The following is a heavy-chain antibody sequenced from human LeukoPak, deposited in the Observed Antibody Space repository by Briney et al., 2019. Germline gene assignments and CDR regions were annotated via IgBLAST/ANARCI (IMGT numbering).Heavy chain of an antibody. D-gene: IGHD2-21*01. J-gene: IGHJ3*02. CDR1: GFTVSSNY. V-gene: IGHV3-53*01. CDR2: IYSGGST. CDR3: ARDYEGGLAYCGGDCYSVGAFDI. Sequence: SGGSLGLSCAASGFTVSSNYMSWVRQAPGKGLEWVSVIYSGGSTYYADSVKGRFTISRDNSKNTLYLQMNSLRAEDTAVYYCARDYEGGLAYCGGDCYSVGAFDIWGQGTMVTVSS.